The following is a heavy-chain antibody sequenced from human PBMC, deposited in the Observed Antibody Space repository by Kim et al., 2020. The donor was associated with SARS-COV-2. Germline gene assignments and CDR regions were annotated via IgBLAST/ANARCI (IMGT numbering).Heavy chain of an antibody. CDR1: GFTFSSYG. J-gene: IGHJ1*01. V-gene: IGHV3-33*05. CDR2: ISYDGSNK. CDR3: PRDVACQH. Sequence: GGSLRLSCAASGFTFSSYGMHWVRQAPGKGLEWVAVISYDGSNKYYADSVKGRFTISRDNSKNTLYLQMNSLRAEDTAVYYCPRDVACQHWGQGTLVTVSS.